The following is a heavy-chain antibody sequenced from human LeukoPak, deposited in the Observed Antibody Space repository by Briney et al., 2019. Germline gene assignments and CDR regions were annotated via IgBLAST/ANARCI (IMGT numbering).Heavy chain of an antibody. Sequence: GGSPRLSCAASGFTFSRFWMNWVRQAPGKGLEWVANIKEDGSERHYVDSVKGRFTVSRDNAKNSLYLQMSSLRADDTAVCYCVSGHYNDYRSQGTLVTVSS. CDR1: GFTFSRFW. CDR2: IKEDGSER. V-gene: IGHV3-7*01. CDR3: VSGHYNDY. J-gene: IGHJ4*02.